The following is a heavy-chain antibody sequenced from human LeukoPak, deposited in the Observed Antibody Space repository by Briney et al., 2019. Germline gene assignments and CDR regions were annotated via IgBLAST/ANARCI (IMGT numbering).Heavy chain of an antibody. CDR2: ISSSGSTK. V-gene: IGHV3-48*03. CDR1: GFTFSSYE. J-gene: IGHJ3*02. Sequence: GGSLRLSCAASGFTFSSYEMHWVRQAPGKGLEWVSYISSSGSTKYYADSVKGRFTISRDDAKNSLYLQMTGLRAEDTALYYCARDMDIWGQGTMVTVSS. D-gene: IGHD3/OR15-3a*01. CDR3: ARDMDI.